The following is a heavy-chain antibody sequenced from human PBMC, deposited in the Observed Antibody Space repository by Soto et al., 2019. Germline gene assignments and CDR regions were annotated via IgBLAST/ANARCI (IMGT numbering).Heavy chain of an antibody. Sequence: ASVKVSCKASGYTFTSYGISWGRQAPGQGLEWMGWISAYNGNTNYAQKLEGRVTMTTDTSTSTAYMELRSLRSDDTAVYYCARAVGNYYDSSGFRTMYGMDVWGQGTTVTVSS. CDR3: ARAVGNYYDSSGFRTMYGMDV. D-gene: IGHD3-22*01. J-gene: IGHJ6*02. V-gene: IGHV1-18*04. CDR1: GYTFTSYG. CDR2: ISAYNGNT.